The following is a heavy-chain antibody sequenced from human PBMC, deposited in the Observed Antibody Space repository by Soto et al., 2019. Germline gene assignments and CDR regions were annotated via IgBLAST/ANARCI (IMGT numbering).Heavy chain of an antibody. Sequence: EVQLVESGGGLVQPGGSLRLSCAASGFTFSSYWMSWVRQAPGKGLEWVANIRQDGSDKYYVDSVKGRFTISSDNSKNALYLQMNSLRAEDTAIYYCASPQQWLGQRGDFDYWGQGTLVTVSS. CDR2: IRQDGSDK. CDR3: ASPQQWLGQRGDFDY. J-gene: IGHJ4*02. V-gene: IGHV3-7*05. D-gene: IGHD6-19*01. CDR1: GFTFSSYW.